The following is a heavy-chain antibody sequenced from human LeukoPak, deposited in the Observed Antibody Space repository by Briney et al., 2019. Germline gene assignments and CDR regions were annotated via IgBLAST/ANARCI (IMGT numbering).Heavy chain of an antibody. V-gene: IGHV3-49*04. CDR1: GFTFGYFA. D-gene: IGHD3-22*01. CDR3: TRARATYYYDSSGYR. CDR2: IRSKTYGGTT. Sequence: GGSLRLSCTASGFTFGYFAMSWVRQAPGKGLDWVGFIRSKTYGGTTEYAASVKGRFTISRDDSKSVAYLHMNNLKTEDTAVYYCTRARATYYYDSSGYRGGQGTLGTVSS. J-gene: IGHJ4*02.